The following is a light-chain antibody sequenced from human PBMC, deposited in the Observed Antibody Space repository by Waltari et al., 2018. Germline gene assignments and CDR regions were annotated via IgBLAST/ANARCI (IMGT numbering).Light chain of an antibody. Sequence: QSALTQPPSASGSPGQSVTIPCTGTSSDVGGNDYVAWYPQHPGKAPRLRILAVNKRPPGVPDRFSGSKSGNTASLTVSGLQAEDEADYYCTSYVDSDNLIFGIGTKVTVL. CDR3: TSYVDSDNLI. J-gene: IGLJ1*01. CDR2: AVN. V-gene: IGLV2-8*01. CDR1: SSDVGGNDY.